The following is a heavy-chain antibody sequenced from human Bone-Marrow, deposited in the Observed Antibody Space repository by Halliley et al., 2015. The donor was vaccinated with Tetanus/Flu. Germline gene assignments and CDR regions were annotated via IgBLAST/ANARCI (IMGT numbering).Heavy chain of an antibody. Sequence: MGWISANSGKINYAQNFQGRVTMTTDPSTSTVNMELRSLRSDDTAVYYCAIQYCTSESCEYFQHWGQGTLVTVST. CDR3: AIQYCTSESCEYFQH. D-gene: IGHD2-8*02. V-gene: IGHV1-18*01. CDR2: ISANSGKI. J-gene: IGHJ1*01.